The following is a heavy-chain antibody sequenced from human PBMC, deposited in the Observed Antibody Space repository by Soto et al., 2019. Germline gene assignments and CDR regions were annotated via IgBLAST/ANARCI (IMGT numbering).Heavy chain of an antibody. V-gene: IGHV4-4*07. CDR2: IYSSGST. CDR1: GGDISTYY. CDR3: AREFPYYVSSDSYLDY. Sequence: PSETRSLTCTVSGGDISTYYWTWIRQPAGKGLEWIGRIYSSGSTKYNPSLKSRITVTPDTSKNQFSLHLNSVTPEDTAVYYCAREFPYYVSSDSYLDYWGQGALVTVSS. D-gene: IGHD3-16*01. J-gene: IGHJ4*02.